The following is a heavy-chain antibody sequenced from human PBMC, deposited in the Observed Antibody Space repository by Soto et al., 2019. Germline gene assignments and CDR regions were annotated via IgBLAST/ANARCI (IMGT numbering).Heavy chain of an antibody. CDR3: AKDTEVDIVATDVDY. CDR2: ISGSGGST. CDR1: GFTFSSYA. J-gene: IGHJ4*02. V-gene: IGHV3-23*01. D-gene: IGHD5-12*01. Sequence: TGGSLRLSCAASGFTFSSYAMSWVRQAPGKGLEWVSAISGSGGSTYYADSVKGRFTISRDNSKNTLYLQMNSLRAEDTAVYYCAKDTEVDIVATDVDYWGQGTLVPVSS.